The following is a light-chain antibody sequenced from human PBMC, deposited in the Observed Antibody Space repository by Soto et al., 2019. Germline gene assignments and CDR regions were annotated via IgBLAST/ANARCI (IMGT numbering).Light chain of an antibody. CDR2: DAS. CDR3: QQQRT. Sequence: DIQMTQSPSTLSASVGDRVTITCRASQSISSWLAWYQQKPGKAPKLLIYDASSLESGVPSRFSGSGSGTEFTLTVSSLQPDDCATYYCQQQRTFGQGTKVEIK. CDR1: QSISSW. V-gene: IGKV1-5*01. J-gene: IGKJ1*01.